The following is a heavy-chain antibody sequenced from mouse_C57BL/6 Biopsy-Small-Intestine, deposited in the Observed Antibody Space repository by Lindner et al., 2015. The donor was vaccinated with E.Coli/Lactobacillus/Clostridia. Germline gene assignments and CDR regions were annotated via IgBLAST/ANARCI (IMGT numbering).Heavy chain of an antibody. Sequence: VQLQESGAELVRPGTSVKMSCKASGYTFSNYWIGWTKQRPGHGLEWIGDIYPGGGYTNYNEKFKVKATLTADKSSSTAYMQFNSLTSEDSAIYYCARGTDFFDYWGQGTTLTVSS. CDR1: GYTFSNYW. J-gene: IGHJ2*01. V-gene: IGHV1-63*01. CDR2: IYPGGGYT. CDR3: ARGTDFFDY. D-gene: IGHD3-3*01.